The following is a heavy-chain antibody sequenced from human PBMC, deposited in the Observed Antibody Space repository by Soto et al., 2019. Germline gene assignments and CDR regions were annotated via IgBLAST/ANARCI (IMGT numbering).Heavy chain of an antibody. CDR3: ARQGSGSYNAFDI. CDR1: GGSISSSSYY. D-gene: IGHD1-26*01. CDR2: IYYSGST. Sequence: QLQLQESGPGLVKPSETLSLTCTVSGGSISSSSYYWGWIRQPPGKGLEWIGTIYYSGSTYYNPSHKSRVTISIDTSKNQFSLKLSSVTAADTAVYYCARQGSGSYNAFDIWGQGTVVTVSS. J-gene: IGHJ3*02. V-gene: IGHV4-39*01.